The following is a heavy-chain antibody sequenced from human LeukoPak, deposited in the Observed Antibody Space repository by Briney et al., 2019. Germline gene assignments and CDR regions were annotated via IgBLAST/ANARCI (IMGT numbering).Heavy chain of an antibody. CDR3: ARAGANFDRFHNWFDP. CDR1: GGSMSSYY. J-gene: IGHJ5*02. D-gene: IGHD3-9*01. Sequence: SETLSLTCTVFGGSMSSYYWSWIRQPPGKGLEWIGYVHYSGSTNYNPSLKSRVTISVDTSKNQFSLKLSSVTAADTAVYFCARAGANFDRFHNWFDPWGQGTLVTVSS. CDR2: VHYSGST. V-gene: IGHV4-59*01.